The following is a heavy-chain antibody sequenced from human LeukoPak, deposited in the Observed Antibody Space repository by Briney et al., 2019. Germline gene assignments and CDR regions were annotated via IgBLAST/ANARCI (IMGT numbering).Heavy chain of an antibody. CDR1: GGSISSTSYY. J-gene: IGHJ4*02. D-gene: IGHD3-3*01. Sequence: SETLSLTCIVSGGSISSTSYYWGWIRQSPGKGLEWIGSIHYRGTTYYNPSLLSRGTISVDTSKNQFSLKLNSCAREGSGYSTNFDYWGQGTLVTVSS. CDR2: IHYRGTT. V-gene: IGHV4-39*07. CDR3: FDY.